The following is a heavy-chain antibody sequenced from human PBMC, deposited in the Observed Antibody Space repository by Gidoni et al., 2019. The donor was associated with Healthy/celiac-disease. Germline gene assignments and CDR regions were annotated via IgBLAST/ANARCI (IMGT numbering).Heavy chain of an antibody. CDR3: ATSMYYYDSSGYLADDY. CDR2: ISYDGSNK. J-gene: IGHJ4*02. V-gene: IGHV3-30-3*01. D-gene: IGHD3-22*01. Sequence: QVQLVESGGGVVQPGRSLRLSCAASGFTFSSYAMHWVRQAPGKGLEWVAVISYDGSNKYYADSVKGRFTISRDNSKNTLYLQMNSLRAEDTAVYYCATSMYYYDSSGYLADDYWGQGTLVTVSS. CDR1: GFTFSSYA.